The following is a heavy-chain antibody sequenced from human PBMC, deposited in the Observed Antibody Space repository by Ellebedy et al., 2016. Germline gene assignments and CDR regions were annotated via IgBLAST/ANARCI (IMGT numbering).Heavy chain of an antibody. V-gene: IGHV3-15*01. Sequence: GESLKISCAASGFTFSNAWMSWVRQAPGKGLEWVGRIKSKTDGGTTDYAAPVKGRFTISRDDSKNTLYLQMNSLKTEDTAVYYCTTGSLPVQLWLPAFDYWGQGTLVTVSS. CDR1: GFTFSNAW. J-gene: IGHJ4*02. CDR2: IKSKTDGGTT. D-gene: IGHD5-18*01. CDR3: TTGSLPVQLWLPAFDY.